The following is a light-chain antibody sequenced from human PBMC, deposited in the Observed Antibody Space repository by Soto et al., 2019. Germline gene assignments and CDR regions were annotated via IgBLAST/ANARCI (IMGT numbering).Light chain of an antibody. J-gene: IGKJ2*01. CDR1: QSISSS. Sequence: EIVLTQSPGTLSLSPGESATLSCRASQSISSSLAWFQHKPGQAPRLLLYDASNRAPGLPARFSGSGSRTDIPLTISSLEPEDFADYYRLQRKPRYTFGQGTKLEIK. CDR3: LQRKPRYT. CDR2: DAS. V-gene: IGKV3-11*01.